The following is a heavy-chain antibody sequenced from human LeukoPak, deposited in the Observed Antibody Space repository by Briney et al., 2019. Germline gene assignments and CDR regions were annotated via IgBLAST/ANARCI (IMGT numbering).Heavy chain of an antibody. CDR2: IIPIFGTA. CDR3: ARVRWELGAFDI. V-gene: IGHV1-69*13. CDR1: GGTFSSYA. Sequence: SVKVSCKASGGTFSSYAISWVRQAPGQGLEWMGGIIPIFGTANYAQKFQGRVTITADESTSTAYMELSSLRSEDTAVYYCARVRWELGAFDIWGQGTVVTVSS. D-gene: IGHD1-26*01. J-gene: IGHJ3*02.